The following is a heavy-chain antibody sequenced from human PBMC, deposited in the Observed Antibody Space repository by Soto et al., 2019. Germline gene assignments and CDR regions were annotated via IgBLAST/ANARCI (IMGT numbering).Heavy chain of an antibody. D-gene: IGHD2-21*01. V-gene: IGHV3-30*18. CDR2: ISAGGNTK. Sequence: VESGGGVVQPGTSLRLACAASGFTLSNIGMQWVRQAPGKGLEWVAVISAGGNTKYYADSVKGRFTISRDNSKNTLFRQMNSLRTEDTAVYYCAKESGGERYAAYFDLWGQGTLVTVSA. CDR1: GFTLSNIG. CDR3: AKESGGERYAAYFDL. J-gene: IGHJ4*02.